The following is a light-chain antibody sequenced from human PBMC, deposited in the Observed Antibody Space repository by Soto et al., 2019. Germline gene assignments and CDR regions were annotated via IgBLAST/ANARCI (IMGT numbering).Light chain of an antibody. V-gene: IGKV3-11*01. Sequence: EIVLTQSPATLSLSPGDRVTLSCRASQTVGRYLSWYQHSPGQGPRLLVYDASNRATGIPARFSGSGSETDFTLPISRREAEDFAVYYFQQRLHWPITFGQGTRLEIK. CDR1: QTVGRY. J-gene: IGKJ5*01. CDR3: QQRLHWPIT. CDR2: DAS.